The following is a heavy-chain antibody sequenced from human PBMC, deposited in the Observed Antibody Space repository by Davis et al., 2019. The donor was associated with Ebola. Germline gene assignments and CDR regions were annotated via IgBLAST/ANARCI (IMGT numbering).Heavy chain of an antibody. CDR1: GFTFSSYG. CDR2: IWYDGTNK. D-gene: IGHD4-11*01. Sequence: GESLKISCAASGFTFSSYGMHWVRQAPGKGLEWVAVIWYDGTNKYYADSVKGRFTISRDNSKNTLYLQMNSLRAEDTAVYYCAGDDRTVTLSEDGMDVWAKGPRSPSP. V-gene: IGHV3-33*01. CDR3: AGDDRTVTLSEDGMDV. J-gene: IGHJ6*02.